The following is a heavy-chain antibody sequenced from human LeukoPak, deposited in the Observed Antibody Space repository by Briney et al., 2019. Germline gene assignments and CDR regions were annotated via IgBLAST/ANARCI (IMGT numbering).Heavy chain of an antibody. CDR1: GFTFSSYS. D-gene: IGHD1-14*01. Sequence: GVSLRLSCAASGFTFSSYSMNWVRQAPGKGLEWVSSISSSSSYIYYADSVKGRFTISRDNAKNSLYLQMNSLRAEDTAVYYCARARGLPSGSHAFDIWGQGTMVTVSS. J-gene: IGHJ3*02. CDR2: ISSSSSYI. CDR3: ARARGLPSGSHAFDI. V-gene: IGHV3-21*01.